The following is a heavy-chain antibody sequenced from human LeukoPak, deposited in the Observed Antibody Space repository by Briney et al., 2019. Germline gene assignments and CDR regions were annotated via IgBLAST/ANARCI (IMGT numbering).Heavy chain of an antibody. J-gene: IGHJ3*02. CDR1: GFTISSYE. CDR2: ISGSGSSI. V-gene: IGHV3-23*01. CDR3: AKANVKYCSGGSCFDAFDI. D-gene: IGHD2-15*01. Sequence: GGSLRLSCAASGFTISSYEMNWVRQAPGKGLEWVSYISGSGSSIYYADSVKGRFTITRDNSKNTLYLQMNSLRAEDTAVYYCAKANVKYCSGGSCFDAFDIWGQGTMVTVSS.